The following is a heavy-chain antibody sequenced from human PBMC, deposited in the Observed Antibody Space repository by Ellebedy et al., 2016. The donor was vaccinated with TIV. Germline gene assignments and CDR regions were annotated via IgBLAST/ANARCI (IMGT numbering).Heavy chain of an antibody. Sequence: GESLKISCAASGFTFSSYSMTWVRQAPGKGLEWVSGIRSTGDSTWYADSVKGRFTISRDNAKSTLYLQINSLRAEDTAVYYCGKGLRFFDWPCDSWGQGTLVTVSS. CDR1: GFTFSSYS. V-gene: IGHV3-23*01. D-gene: IGHD3-9*01. CDR3: GKGLRFFDWPCDS. CDR2: IRSTGDST. J-gene: IGHJ5*01.